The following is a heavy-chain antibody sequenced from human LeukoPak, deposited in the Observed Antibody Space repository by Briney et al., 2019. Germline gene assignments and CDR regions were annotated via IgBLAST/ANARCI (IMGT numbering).Heavy chain of an antibody. CDR2: IYYSGST. CDR3: ARDLTLSSSWYGNWFDP. CDR1: GGSISSYY. J-gene: IGHJ5*02. D-gene: IGHD6-13*01. Sequence: KPSETLSLTCTVSGGSISSYYWSWIRQPPGKGLEWIGYIYYSGSTNYNPSLKSRVTISVDTSKNQFSLKLSSVTAADTAVYYCARDLTLSSSWYGNWFDPWGQGTLVTVSS. V-gene: IGHV4-59*01.